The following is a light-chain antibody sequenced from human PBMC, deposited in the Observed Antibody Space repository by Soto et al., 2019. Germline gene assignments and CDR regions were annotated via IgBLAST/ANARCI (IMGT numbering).Light chain of an antibody. CDR3: QQYGSSTGT. J-gene: IGKJ2*01. CDR1: QSVSSSY. CDR2: GAS. V-gene: IGKV3-20*01. Sequence: EIVLTQFPGTLSLSPGERATLSCRASQSVSSSYLAWYQHKPGQAPRLLIYGASSRATGIPDRFSCSGSGTDFTLTISRLEPEYFAVYYCQQYGSSTGTFGQGTKLEI.